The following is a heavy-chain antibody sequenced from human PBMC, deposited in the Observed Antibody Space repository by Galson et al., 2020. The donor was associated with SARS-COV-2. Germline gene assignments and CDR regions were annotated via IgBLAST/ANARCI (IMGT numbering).Heavy chain of an antibody. CDR1: GFTFSSYG. CDR3: AKTKADEYSSSWEYHFDY. D-gene: IGHD6-13*01. CDR2: ISYDGSNK. Sequence: GGSLRLSCAASGFTFSSYGMHWVRQAPGKGLEWVAVISYDGSNKYYADSVKGRFTISRDNSKNTLYLQMNSLRAEDTAVYYCAKTKADEYSSSWEYHFDYWAQGPLVTVSA. V-gene: IGHV3-30*18. J-gene: IGHJ4*02.